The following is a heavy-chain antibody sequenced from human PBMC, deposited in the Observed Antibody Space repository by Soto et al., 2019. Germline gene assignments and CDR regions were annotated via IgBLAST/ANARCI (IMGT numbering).Heavy chain of an antibody. CDR1: GDSVSSNSAA. V-gene: IGHV6-1*01. D-gene: IGHD6-13*01. CDR3: ARASYVGSSWYYYYGMDV. J-gene: IGHJ6*02. Sequence: SQTLSLTCAISGDSVSSNSAAWNWIRQSPSRGLEWLGRTYYRSKWYNDYAVPVKSRITINPDTSKNQFSLQLNSVTPEDTAVYYCARASYVGSSWYYYYGMDVWGQGTTVTVSS. CDR2: TYYRSKWYN.